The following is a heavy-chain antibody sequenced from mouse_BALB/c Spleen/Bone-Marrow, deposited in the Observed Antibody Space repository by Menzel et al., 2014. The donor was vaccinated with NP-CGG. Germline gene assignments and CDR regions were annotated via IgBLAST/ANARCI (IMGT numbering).Heavy chain of an antibody. CDR1: GYTFTSYV. Sequence: VQLQQSGPELVKPGASVKMSCKASGYTFTSYVMHWVKQKPGQGLEWIGYINPYNDGTKYNEKFKVKATLTSDKSSSTAYMELSSLNSEDSAVYCRAGYDWCLDVWGAGTTVTVSS. V-gene: IGHV1-14*01. D-gene: IGHD2-14*01. J-gene: IGHJ1*01. CDR3: AGYDWCLDV. CDR2: INPYNDGT.